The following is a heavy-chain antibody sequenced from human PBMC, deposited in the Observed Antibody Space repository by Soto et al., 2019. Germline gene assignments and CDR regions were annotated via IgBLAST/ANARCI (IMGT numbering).Heavy chain of an antibody. CDR3: ATALRFVDYLLKR. Sequence: ASVKVSCKASGYTLTAYPLHWVRQAPGQSLEWMGYITGASGDTRYSQKFHDRVTITRDTSANTAYLELNSLTSEDTAVYYCATALRFVDYLLKRWGQGTLVTVSS. J-gene: IGHJ4*02. V-gene: IGHV1-3*01. D-gene: IGHD3-9*01. CDR2: ITGASGDT. CDR1: GYTLTAYP.